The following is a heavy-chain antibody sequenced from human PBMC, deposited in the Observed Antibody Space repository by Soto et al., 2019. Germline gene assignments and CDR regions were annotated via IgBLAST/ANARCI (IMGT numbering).Heavy chain of an antibody. Sequence: GGSLRLSCAASGINFSNDVMTWVRQAPGKGLEWVSGLSGSGENTYYAESVKGRFTISRDNSKNTLYLQMRSLRAEDTALYYCVQMTYYFDCSGFGEQYFFDSWHQRPHGTVSS. CDR1: GINFSNDV. J-gene: IGHJ4*02. V-gene: IGHV3-23*01. CDR3: VQMTYYFDCSGFGEQYFFDS. CDR2: LSGSGENT. D-gene: IGHD3-22*01.